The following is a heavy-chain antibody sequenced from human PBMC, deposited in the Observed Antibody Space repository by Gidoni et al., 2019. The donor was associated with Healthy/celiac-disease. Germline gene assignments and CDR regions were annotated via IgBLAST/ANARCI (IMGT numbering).Heavy chain of an antibody. J-gene: IGHJ5*02. CDR1: GGSFSGYY. V-gene: IGHV4-34*01. Sequence: QVQLQQWGTGLLKPSETLSLTCAVYGGSFSGYYWSWIRQPPGKGLEWIGEINHSGSTNYNPSLKSRVTISVDTSKNQFSLKLSSVTAADTAVYYCARRASSGQWLPRGINWFDPWGQGTLVTVSS. CDR3: ARRASSGQWLPRGINWFDP. CDR2: INHSGST. D-gene: IGHD6-19*01.